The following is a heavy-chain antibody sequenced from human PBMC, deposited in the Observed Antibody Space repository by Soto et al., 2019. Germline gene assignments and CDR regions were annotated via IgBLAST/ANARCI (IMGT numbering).Heavy chain of an antibody. CDR1: GYTFSRYT. V-gene: IGHV1-3*01. CDR2: INPDNGNT. CDR3: ARGIATGQLDP. Sequence: SVKVDCEACGYTFSRYTMNWVRQAPGQRLEWMGWINPDNGNTKSSQKFQDRVIITRDTSASTAYMDLSSLRSEDTAVYYCARGIATGQLDPWGQGTLVTVSS. D-gene: IGHD2-15*01. J-gene: IGHJ5*02.